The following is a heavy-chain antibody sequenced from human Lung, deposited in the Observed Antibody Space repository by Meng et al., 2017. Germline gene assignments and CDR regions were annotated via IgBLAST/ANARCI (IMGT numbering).Heavy chain of an antibody. J-gene: IGHJ4*02. Sequence: GQLQTAGAGLLKPSEPISLSWVGPGGSFSDYYWSWIRQPPGKGLEWIGEINHSGSTNYNPSLESRATISVDTSQNNLSLKLSSVTAADSAVYYCARGPTTMAHDFDYWGQGTLVTVSS. D-gene: IGHD4-11*01. CDR1: GGSFSDYY. CDR3: ARGPTTMAHDFDY. CDR2: INHSGST. V-gene: IGHV4-34*01.